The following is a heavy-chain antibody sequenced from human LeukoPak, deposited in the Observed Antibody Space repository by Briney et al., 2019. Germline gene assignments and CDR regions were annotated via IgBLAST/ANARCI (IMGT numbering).Heavy chain of an antibody. CDR2: INHGGST. CDR3: ARGRFSGSYYVYFQH. CDR1: GGSFSGYY. J-gene: IGHJ1*01. Sequence: SETLSLTCAVYGGSFSGYYWSWIRQPPGKGLEWIGEINHGGSTNYNPSLKSRVTISVDTSKNQFSLKLSSVTAADTAVYYCARGRFSGSYYVYFQHWGQGTLVTVSS. D-gene: IGHD1-26*01. V-gene: IGHV4-34*01.